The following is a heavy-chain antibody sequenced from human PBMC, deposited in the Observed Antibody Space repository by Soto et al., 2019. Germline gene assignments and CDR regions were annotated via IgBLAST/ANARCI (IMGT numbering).Heavy chain of an antibody. Sequence: EVQLVQSGGEVKKAGESLQISCQGSGFRFKNYWISWVRKMPGKGLEWMGVVYPEDSDIRYIPPFQGQVTISVDKSINTAYLHWASLKASDSAIYYCARSYTGSRHLDVLDVWGQGTVVSVSS. CDR2: VYPEDSDI. D-gene: IGHD1-26*01. J-gene: IGHJ3*01. CDR1: GFRFKNYW. CDR3: ARSYTGSRHLDVLDV. V-gene: IGHV5-51*03.